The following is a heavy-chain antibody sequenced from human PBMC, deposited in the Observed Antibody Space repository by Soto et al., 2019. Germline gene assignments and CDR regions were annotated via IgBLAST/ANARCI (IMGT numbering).Heavy chain of an antibody. CDR2: IYHSGST. CDR3: ARGQDIVLVPAARSNWFDP. Sequence: PSETLSLTCAVSGGSISSGGYSWSWIRQPPGKGLEWIGYIYHSGSTYYNPSLKSRVTISVDRSKNQFSLKLSSVTAADTAVYYCARGQDIVLVPAARSNWFDPWGQGTLVTVSS. CDR1: GGSISSGGYS. V-gene: IGHV4-30-2*01. J-gene: IGHJ5*02. D-gene: IGHD2-2*01.